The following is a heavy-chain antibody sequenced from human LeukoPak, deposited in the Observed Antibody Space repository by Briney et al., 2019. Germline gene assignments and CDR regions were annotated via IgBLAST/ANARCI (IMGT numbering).Heavy chain of an antibody. V-gene: IGHV4-59*01. CDR2: IYYSGST. CDR3: ARSGSGYLRYYFDY. Sequence: SETLSLTCTVSGGSISSYYWSWIRQPPGKGLEWIGYIYYSGSTNYNPSPKSRVTISVDTSKNQFSLKLSSVTAADTAVYYCARSGSGYLRYYFDYWGQGTLVTVSS. J-gene: IGHJ4*02. D-gene: IGHD5-12*01. CDR1: GGSISSYY.